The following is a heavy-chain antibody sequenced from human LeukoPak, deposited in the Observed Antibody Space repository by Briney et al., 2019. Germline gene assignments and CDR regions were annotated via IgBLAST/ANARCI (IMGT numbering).Heavy chain of an antibody. CDR1: GFTFSNYW. J-gene: IGHJ4*02. CDR2: INNDGSIT. Sequence: GGSLRLSCGASGFTFSNYWMHWVRQAPGKGLVWVSRINNDGSITNFADSVKGRFTISRDNAKNTLYLQMNSLGAEDTAVYYCTRTMIRGVPVYWGQGTLVTVSS. CDR3: TRTMIRGVPVY. V-gene: IGHV3-74*01. D-gene: IGHD3-10*01.